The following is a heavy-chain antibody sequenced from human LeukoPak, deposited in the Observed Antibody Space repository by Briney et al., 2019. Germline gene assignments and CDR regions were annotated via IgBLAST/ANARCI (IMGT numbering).Heavy chain of an antibody. CDR3: VRVLTVTFDS. V-gene: IGHV3-33*01. CDR1: GFTFSTYG. D-gene: IGHD4-17*01. Sequence: HPGRSLRLSCAASGFTFSTYGMHWVRQAPGKGLEWVALVWSDGNGKFYADSVKGRFTISRDNSKNTMYLQMNSLRDEDTAVYYCVRVLTVTFDSWGQGTLVTVSS. CDR2: VWSDGNGK. J-gene: IGHJ4*02.